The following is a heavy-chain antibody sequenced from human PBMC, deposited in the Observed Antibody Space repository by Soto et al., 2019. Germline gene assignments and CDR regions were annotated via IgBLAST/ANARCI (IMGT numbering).Heavy chain of an antibody. CDR2: IYSDGSST. V-gene: IGHV3-74*01. D-gene: IGHD2-21*02. CDR3: ARDPMPLLCSGGDCYPSLDS. Sequence: PGGSLRLSCAASGFIFSNYWMHWVRQAPGKGLMWVSRIYSDGSSTTYADSVKGRFAVSRDNAKNTLYLQMDSLRVEDTALYYCARDPMPLLCSGGDCYPSLDSWGQGTLVTVSS. J-gene: IGHJ4*02. CDR1: GFIFSNYW.